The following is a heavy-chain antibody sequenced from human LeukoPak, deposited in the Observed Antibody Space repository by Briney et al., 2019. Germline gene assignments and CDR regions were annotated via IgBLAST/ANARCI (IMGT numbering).Heavy chain of an antibody. V-gene: IGHV3-15*01. J-gene: IGHJ4*02. Sequence: GGSLRLSCAASGFTFSNAWMSWVRQAPGKGLEWVGRIKSKTDGGTTDYAAPVKGRFTISRDDSKNTLYLQMNSLKTEDTAVYYCTTDPVLRFLEWLLLDFDYWGQGTLVTASS. D-gene: IGHD3-3*01. CDR3: TTDPVLRFLEWLLLDFDY. CDR1: GFTFSNAW. CDR2: IKSKTDGGTT.